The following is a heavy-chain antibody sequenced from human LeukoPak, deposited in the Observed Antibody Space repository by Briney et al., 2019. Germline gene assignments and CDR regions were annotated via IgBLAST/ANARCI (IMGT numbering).Heavy chain of an antibody. CDR1: GDSVSSYGAC. J-gene: IGHJ3*02. CDR2: TYYRSKWYN. CDR3: ARVGYYYDSSGYSSFTFDI. Sequence: SQTLSLTCAISGDSVSSYGACWNWIRQSPSRGLEWLGRTYYRSKWYNDYAVSVKSRITINPDTSKNQFSLQLNSVTPEDTAVYYCARVGYYYDSSGYSSFTFDIWGQGTMVTVSS. D-gene: IGHD3-22*01. V-gene: IGHV6-1*01.